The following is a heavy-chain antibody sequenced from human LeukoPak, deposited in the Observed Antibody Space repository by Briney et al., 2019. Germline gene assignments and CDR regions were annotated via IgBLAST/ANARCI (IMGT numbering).Heavy chain of an antibody. CDR1: GFTFSSYA. CDR3: AKDPRSSWDRNAFDI. V-gene: IGHV3-23*01. Sequence: PGGSLRLSCEASGFTFSSYAMSWVRQAPGKGLEWVSAISGSGGSTYYADSVKGRFTISRDNSKNTLYLQMNSLRAEDTAVYYCAKDPRSSWDRNAFDIWGQGTMVTVSS. CDR2: ISGSGGST. J-gene: IGHJ3*02. D-gene: IGHD6-13*01.